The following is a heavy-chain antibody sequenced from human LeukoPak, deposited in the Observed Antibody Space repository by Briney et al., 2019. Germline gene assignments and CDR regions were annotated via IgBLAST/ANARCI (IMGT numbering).Heavy chain of an antibody. J-gene: IGHJ6*02. CDR1: GGTFSSYA. Sequence: GASVKVSCKASGGTFSSYAISWVRQAPGQGLEWMGGIIPIFGTANYAQKFQGRVTITADESTSTAYMELSSLRSEDTAVYYCTSTPAAIRYYYYYGMDVWGQGTTVTVSS. CDR3: TSTPAAIRYYYYYGMDV. CDR2: IIPIFGTA. V-gene: IGHV1-69*13. D-gene: IGHD2-2*01.